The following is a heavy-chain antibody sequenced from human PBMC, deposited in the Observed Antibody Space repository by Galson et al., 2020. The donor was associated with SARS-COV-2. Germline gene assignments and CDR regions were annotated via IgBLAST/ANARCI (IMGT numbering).Heavy chain of an antibody. V-gene: IGHV3-13*01. CDR3: VTGDYYGSGSYRPLDY. D-gene: IGHD3-10*01. CDR1: GFTFSSYD. J-gene: IGHJ4*02. CDR2: IGTAGDI. Sequence: GESLKISCAASGFTFSSYDMHWVRQATGKGLEWVSAIGTAGDIYYPGSVKGRFTISRENAKNSLYLQMNSLRAGDTAVYYCVTGDYYGSGSYRPLDYWGQGTLVTVSS.